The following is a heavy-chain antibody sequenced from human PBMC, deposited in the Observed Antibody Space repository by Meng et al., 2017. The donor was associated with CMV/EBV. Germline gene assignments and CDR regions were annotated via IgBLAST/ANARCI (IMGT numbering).Heavy chain of an antibody. V-gene: IGHV3-15*01. CDR1: GFTFTNVW. CDR2: VRSKADGGTT. Sequence: GGSLRLSCAASGFTFTNVWMNWVRQAPGKGLEWVGRVRSKADGGTTDYPAPVKDRFTISRDDSKKTVYLQINSLKTEDTAVYYCTTGHPNNGWSFDSWGQGTLVTVSS. J-gene: IGHJ4*02. CDR3: TTGHPNNGWSFDS. D-gene: IGHD6-19*01.